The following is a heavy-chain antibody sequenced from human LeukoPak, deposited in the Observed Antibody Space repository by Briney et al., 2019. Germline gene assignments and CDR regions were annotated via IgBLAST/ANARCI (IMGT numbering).Heavy chain of an antibody. V-gene: IGHV4-59*01. J-gene: IGHJ5*02. CDR1: GGSISSYY. CDR2: IYHSGST. Sequence: PSETLSLTCTVSGGSISSYYWSWIRQPPGKGLEWIGYIYHSGSTNYNPSLKSRATISEDTSKNQFSLKLSSVTAADTAVYYCARDLAAAGTIDPWGQGTLVTVSS. CDR3: ARDLAAAGTIDP. D-gene: IGHD6-13*01.